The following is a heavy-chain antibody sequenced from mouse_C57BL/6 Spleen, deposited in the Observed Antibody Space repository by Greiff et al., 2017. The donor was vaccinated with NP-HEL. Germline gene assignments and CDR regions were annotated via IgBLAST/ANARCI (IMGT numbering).Heavy chain of an antibody. CDR1: GYSITSGYY. V-gene: IGHV3-6*01. D-gene: IGHD2-3*01. Sequence: EVKLMESGPGLVKPSQSLSLTCSVTGYSITSGYYWNWIRQFPGNKLEWMGYISYDGSNNYNPSLKNRISITRDTSKNQFFLKLNSVTTEDTATYYCARDYEAYWGQGTLVTVSA. J-gene: IGHJ3*01. CDR2: ISYDGSN. CDR3: ARDYEAY.